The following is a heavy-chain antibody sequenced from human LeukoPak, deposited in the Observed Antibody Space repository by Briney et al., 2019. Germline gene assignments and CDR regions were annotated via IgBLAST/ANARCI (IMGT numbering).Heavy chain of an antibody. CDR2: ISSSSSTI. CDR3: ARGYMKWLLLNKWSGHFDY. Sequence: QSGGSLRLSCAASGFTFSSYSMNWVRQAPGKGLEWVSYISSSSSTIYYADSVKGRFTISRDNAKNSLYLQMNSLRAEDTAVYYCARGYMKWLLLNKWSGHFDYWGQGTLVTVSS. CDR1: GFTFSSYS. V-gene: IGHV3-48*01. D-gene: IGHD3-22*01. J-gene: IGHJ4*02.